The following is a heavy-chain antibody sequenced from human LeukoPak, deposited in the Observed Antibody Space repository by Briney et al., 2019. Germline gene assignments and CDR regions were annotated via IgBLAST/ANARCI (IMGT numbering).Heavy chain of an antibody. CDR3: ARGLYRSRLWFGEVDY. V-gene: IGHV3-11*01. CDR2: ISSSGSTI. D-gene: IGHD3-10*01. CDR1: GFTFSDYY. J-gene: IGHJ4*02. Sequence: GGSLRLSCAASGFTFSDYYMSWIRQAPGKGLEWVSYISSSGSTIYYADSVKGRFTISRDNAKNSLYLQMNSLRAEDTAVYYCARGLYRSRLWFGEVDYWGQGTLVTVSS.